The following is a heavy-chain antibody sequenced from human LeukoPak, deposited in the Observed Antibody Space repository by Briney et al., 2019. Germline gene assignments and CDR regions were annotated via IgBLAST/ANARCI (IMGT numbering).Heavy chain of an antibody. CDR1: GYTFTGYY. CDR2: INPNSGGT. CDR3: ARVHTSKRLYYFDY. V-gene: IGHV1-2*02. D-gene: IGHD3-16*01. J-gene: IGHJ4*02. Sequence: ASVKVSCKASGYTFTGYYMHWVRQAPGQGLEWMGWINPNSGGTNYAQKFQGRVTMTRDTSISTAYMELSRLRSDDTAVYYCARVHTSKRLYYFDYWGQGTLVTVSS.